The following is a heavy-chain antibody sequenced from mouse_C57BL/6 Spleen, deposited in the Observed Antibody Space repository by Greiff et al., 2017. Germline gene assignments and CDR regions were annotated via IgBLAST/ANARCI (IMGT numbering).Heavy chain of an antibody. CDR1: GYTFTSYW. V-gene: IGHV1-69*01. CDR3: ARGGITTVMDY. J-gene: IGHJ4*01. CDR2: IDPSDSYT. Sequence: QVQLQQPGAELVMPGASVKLSCKASGYTFTSYWMHWVKQRPGQGLEWIGEIDPSDSYTNYNQKFKGQSTLTVDKSSSTAYMQLSSLTSEDSAVYYCARGGITTVMDYWGQGTSVTVSS. D-gene: IGHD1-1*01.